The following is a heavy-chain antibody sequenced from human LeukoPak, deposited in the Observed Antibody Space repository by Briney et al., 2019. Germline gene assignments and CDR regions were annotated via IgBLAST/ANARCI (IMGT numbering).Heavy chain of an antibody. CDR1: GFTVSSNS. CDR3: ARDRARGSTYYYDSSGYPDY. V-gene: IGHV3-74*01. CDR2: INSDGSST. D-gene: IGHD3-22*01. J-gene: IGHJ4*02. Sequence: GGSLRLSCTVSGFTVSSNSMSWVRQAPGKGLVWVSRINSDGSSTSYADSVKGRFTISRDNAKNTLYLQMNSLRAEDTAVYYCARDRARGSTYYYDSSGYPDYWGQGTLVTVSS.